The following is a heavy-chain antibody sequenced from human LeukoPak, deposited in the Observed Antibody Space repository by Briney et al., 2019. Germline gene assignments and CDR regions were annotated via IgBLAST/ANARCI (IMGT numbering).Heavy chain of an antibody. CDR2: FDPEDGET. CDR3: ARGGGNRGPLFY. CDR1: GYTLTELS. Sequence: ASVKVSCKVSGYTLTELSMHWVRQAPGKGLEWMGGFDPEDGETIYAQKFQGRVTMTEDTSTDTAYMELSSLRSEDTAVYYCARGGGNRGPLFYWGQGTLVTVSS. V-gene: IGHV1-24*01. D-gene: IGHD4-23*01. J-gene: IGHJ4*02.